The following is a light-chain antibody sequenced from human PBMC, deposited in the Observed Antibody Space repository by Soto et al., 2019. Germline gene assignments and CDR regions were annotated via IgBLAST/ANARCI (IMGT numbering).Light chain of an antibody. CDR1: SSDIGAYNF. J-gene: IGLJ2*01. V-gene: IGLV2-14*03. Sequence: QSVLTQPASVSGSPGQSITISCTGTSSDIGAYNFVSWYQQHPGKAPKLMLYDVNIRPSGVSNRFSGSKSGSTASLTISGLQAEDEADYYCTSWTTSTTMIFGGGTRSPS. CDR3: TSWTTSTTMI. CDR2: DVN.